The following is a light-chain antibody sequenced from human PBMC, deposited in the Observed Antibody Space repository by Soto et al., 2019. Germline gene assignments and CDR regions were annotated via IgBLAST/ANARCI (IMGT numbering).Light chain of an antibody. CDR3: SSYAGSKNVV. CDR2: EVS. CDR1: SSDVGGYNY. V-gene: IGLV2-8*01. Sequence: QSALTQPPSASGSPGQSVTISCTGTSSDVGGYNYVSWYQQHPGKAPKLIIYEVSKRPSGVPDRFSGSKSGNTASLTVSGLQAEDEADYYCSSYAGSKNVVFGGGTKLTVL. J-gene: IGLJ2*01.